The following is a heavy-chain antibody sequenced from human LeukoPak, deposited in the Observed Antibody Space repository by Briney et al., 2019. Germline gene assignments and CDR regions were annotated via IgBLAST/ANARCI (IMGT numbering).Heavy chain of an antibody. V-gene: IGHV1-69*06. J-gene: IGHJ6*03. D-gene: IGHD6-19*01. CDR3: ARDHPWLAPYNYYYYYMDV. Sequence: SVKVSCKASGGTFSSYAISWVRQAPGQGLEWMGGIIPIFGTANYAQKFQGRVTITADKSTSTAYMELSSLRSDDTAVYYCARDHPWLAPYNYYYYYMDVWGKGTTVTVSS. CDR2: IIPIFGTA. CDR1: GGTFSSYA.